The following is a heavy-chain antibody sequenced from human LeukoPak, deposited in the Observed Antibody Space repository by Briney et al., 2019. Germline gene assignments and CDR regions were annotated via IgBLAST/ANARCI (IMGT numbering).Heavy chain of an antibody. V-gene: IGHV1-46*01. J-gene: IGHJ4*02. CDR3: ARGTDIVVVVAATPDLDY. CDR2: INPSGGST. CDR1: GYTFTSYY. Sequence: ASVKVSCKASGYTFTSYYMHWVRRAPGQGLEWMGIINPSGGSTSYAQKFQGRVTMTRDTSTSTVYMELSSLRSEDTAVYYCARGTDIVVVVAATPDLDYWGQGTLVTVSS. D-gene: IGHD2-15*01.